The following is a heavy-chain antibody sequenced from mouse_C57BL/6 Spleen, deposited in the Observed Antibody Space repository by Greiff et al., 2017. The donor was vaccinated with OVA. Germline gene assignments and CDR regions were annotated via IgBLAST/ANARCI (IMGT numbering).Heavy chain of an antibody. J-gene: IGHJ1*03. CDR2: IYPRDGST. D-gene: IGHD2-3*01. Sequence: VQLQQSGPELVKPGASVKISCKASGYAFSRSWMNWVKQRPGKGLEWIGRIYPRDGSTKNNEKFKGKATLTVDTSSSTAYMELHSLTSEDSAVYFCARSYDPWYFGVWGTGTTVTVSS. CDR1: GYAFSRSW. V-gene: IGHV1-82*01. CDR3: ARSYDPWYFGV.